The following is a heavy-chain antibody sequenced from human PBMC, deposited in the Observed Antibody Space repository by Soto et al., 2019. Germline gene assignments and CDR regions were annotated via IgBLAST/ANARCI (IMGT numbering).Heavy chain of an antibody. V-gene: IGHV3-73*02. J-gene: IGHJ1*01. CDR2: IRSKANDYVT. Sequence: EVQLVQSGGGLVQPGGSLKLSCAASGFTFSGSTVHWVRQASGEGLQWVGRIRSKANDYVTTDIASVKGRFTISRDDSRHTAYLQMSDLKTEDTAVYYCTGGYCTGGTCYSGYFQHWGQGALVTVFS. CDR3: TGGYCTGGTCYSGYFQH. CDR1: GFTFSGST. D-gene: IGHD2-15*01.